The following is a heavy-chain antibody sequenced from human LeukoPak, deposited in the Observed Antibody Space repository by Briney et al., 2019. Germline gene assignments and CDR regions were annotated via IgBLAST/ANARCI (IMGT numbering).Heavy chain of an antibody. CDR2: IYYSGST. CDR3: ARHRMFGGVIVVYHFDN. Sequence: SETLSVTCTLPGGSIRGSLRCWIRQPPGKGLEWIGYIYYSGSTNYNPSLKSRVTISVDTSKNQFSLKLSSVTAADTAVYYCARHRMFGGVIVVYHFDNWGQGTLVTVSP. J-gene: IGHJ4*02. D-gene: IGHD3-16*02. CDR1: GGSIRGSL. V-gene: IGHV4-59*08.